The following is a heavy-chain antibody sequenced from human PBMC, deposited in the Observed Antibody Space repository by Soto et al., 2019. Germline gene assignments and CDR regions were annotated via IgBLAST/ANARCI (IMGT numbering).Heavy chain of an antibody. V-gene: IGHV1-3*01. CDR1: GYTFANYA. D-gene: IGHD3-22*01. Sequence: ASVKVSCKASGYTFANYAMHWVRQAPGQRLEWMGWINVGNGNIKYSQKFKGRVTITRDTSATTAYMELSSLRSEDTAVHYCARSEQYYYDSSGYYYPSGYYYGMDVWGQGTTVTVSS. CDR3: ARSEQYYYDSSGYYYPSGYYYGMDV. J-gene: IGHJ6*02. CDR2: INVGNGNI.